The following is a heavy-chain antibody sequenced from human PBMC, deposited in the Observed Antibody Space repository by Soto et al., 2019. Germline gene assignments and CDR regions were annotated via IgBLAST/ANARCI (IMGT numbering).Heavy chain of an antibody. CDR3: VPLKPSELPGSPGTDG. V-gene: IGHV1-69*13. Sequence: GASVKVACTACAWTFINYAISWVGQAGGQGREWMGGIIPIFTITNYAQKFQGRVTITADESTSTAYMELSSLRSEDTAVYYCVPLKPSELPGSPGTDGWCQGTTVTGS. J-gene: IGHJ6*02. CDR1: AWTFINYA. CDR2: IIPIFTIT. D-gene: IGHD1-26*01.